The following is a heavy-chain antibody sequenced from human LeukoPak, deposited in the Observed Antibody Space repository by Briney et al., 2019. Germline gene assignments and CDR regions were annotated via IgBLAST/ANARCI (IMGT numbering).Heavy chain of an antibody. CDR1: VGTFSSYA. Sequence: SVNVSCKASVGTFSSYAISWVRQPPGQGLEWMGRIIPIFGIANYAQKFQGRVTITADKSTSTAYMELSSLRSEDTAVYYCASSSGSYGSGSYGYYGMDVWGQGTTVTVSS. CDR3: ASSSGSYGSGSYGYYGMDV. J-gene: IGHJ6*02. V-gene: IGHV1-69*04. CDR2: IIPIFGIA. D-gene: IGHD3-10*01.